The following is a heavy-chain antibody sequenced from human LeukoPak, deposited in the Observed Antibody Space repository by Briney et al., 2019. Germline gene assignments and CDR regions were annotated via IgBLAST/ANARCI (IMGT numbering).Heavy chain of an antibody. D-gene: IGHD3-22*01. Sequence: ASVKVSCKASGYSFTGYFIHWVRQAPGQGLEWMGCIDPNSGDTKYAQKFQGRVSMPRDTSTRTAYMELSRLRSDDTAVYFCARSGSTGYSLAYWGQGTLVTVSS. CDR1: GYSFTGYF. J-gene: IGHJ4*02. CDR3: ARSGSTGYSLAY. V-gene: IGHV1-2*02. CDR2: IDPNSGDT.